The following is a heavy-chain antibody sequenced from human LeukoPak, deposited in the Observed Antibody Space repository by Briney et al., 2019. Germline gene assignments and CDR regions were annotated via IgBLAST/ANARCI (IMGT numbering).Heavy chain of an antibody. CDR1: GGSFSGYY. CDR2: MNHSGRT. J-gene: IGHJ6*03. D-gene: IGHD3-10*01. CDR3: ARGGDTMVRGTHYYYYYYMDV. V-gene: IGHV4-34*01. Sequence: SETLSLTCAVYGGSFSGYYWSWIRQPPGKGLEWIGEMNHSGRTNNNPSLKSRVTISVDTSKNQFSLKLSSVTAADTAVYYCARGGDTMVRGTHYYYYYYMDVWGRGTTVTVSS.